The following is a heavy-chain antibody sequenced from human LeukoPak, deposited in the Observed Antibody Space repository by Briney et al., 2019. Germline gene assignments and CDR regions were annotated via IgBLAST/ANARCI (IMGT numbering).Heavy chain of an antibody. CDR3: AKYCTSTSCSSHNYYGMDV. J-gene: IGHJ6*02. Sequence: GGSLRLSCAASGFTFSSYAMSWVRQAPGKGLEWVSAISSRGGSTYYADSVKGRFTISRDNSKNTLSLQMDSLRAEDTALYYCAKYCTSTSCSSHNYYGMDVWGQGTTVTVSS. CDR2: ISSRGGST. CDR1: GFTFSSYA. D-gene: IGHD2-2*01. V-gene: IGHV3-23*01.